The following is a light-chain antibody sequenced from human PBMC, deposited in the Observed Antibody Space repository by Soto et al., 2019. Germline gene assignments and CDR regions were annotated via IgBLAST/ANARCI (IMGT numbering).Light chain of an antibody. J-gene: IGKJ5*01. V-gene: IGKV3D-15*01. CDR3: QQHNNWPPIT. Sequence: EIVLTQSPSTLCSSPREGGGLXCRTSQRLSSNFARYQQKPGQAPPLLLYGAANRATGIPPRISTSGASTTFTPPTSSLQSADFAVYYCQQHNNWPPITFGQGTRLEIK. CDR2: GAA. CDR1: QRLSSN.